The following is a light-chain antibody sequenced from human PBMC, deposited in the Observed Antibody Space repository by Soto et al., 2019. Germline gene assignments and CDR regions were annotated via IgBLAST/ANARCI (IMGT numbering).Light chain of an antibody. CDR2: DAS. V-gene: IGKV3-11*01. Sequence: EVVLTQSPATLSLSPGERATLSCRASRSVSSYLAWYQQKPGQAPRLLISDASNRATGIPARFSGSGSGTEFTLTISSLEPEDFAVYYCQQRTNWPSSTFGKGTRLEIQ. J-gene: IGKJ5*01. CDR3: QQRTNWPSST. CDR1: RSVSSY.